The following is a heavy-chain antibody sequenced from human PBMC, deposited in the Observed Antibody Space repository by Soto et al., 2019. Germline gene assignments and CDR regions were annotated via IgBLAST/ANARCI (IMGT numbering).Heavy chain of an antibody. J-gene: IGHJ6*02. V-gene: IGHV4-4*02. Sequence: QVQLQESGPGLVKPSGTLSLTCAVSGGSISSSNWWSWVRQPPGKGLEWIGEIYHSGSTNYNPSLKGRVTISVDKSKNQFSLKLSSVTAADTAVYYCAREDYGSGSYYTLYGMDVWGQGTTVTVSS. CDR2: IYHSGST. CDR3: AREDYGSGSYYTLYGMDV. D-gene: IGHD3-10*01. CDR1: GGSISSSNW.